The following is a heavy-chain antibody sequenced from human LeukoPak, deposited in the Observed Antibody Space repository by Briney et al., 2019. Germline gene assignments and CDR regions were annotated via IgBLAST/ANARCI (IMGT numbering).Heavy chain of an antibody. V-gene: IGHV4-59*01. J-gene: IGHJ5*02. D-gene: IGHD3-10*01. CDR1: GGSISSYY. CDR2: IYYSGSS. CDR3: ARVIRVTMVRGVLNWFDP. Sequence: SETLSLTCTVSGGSISSYYWSWIRQPPGKGLEWIGYIYYSGSSNYNASLKSRVTISVDTSKTQFSLKLSSVTAADTAVYYCARVIRVTMVRGVLNWFDPWGQGTLVTVSS.